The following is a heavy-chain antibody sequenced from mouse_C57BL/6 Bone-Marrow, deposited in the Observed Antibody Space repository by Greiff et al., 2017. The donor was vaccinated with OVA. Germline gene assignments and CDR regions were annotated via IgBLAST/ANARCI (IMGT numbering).Heavy chain of an antibody. CDR1: GFSLTSYG. V-gene: IGHV2-6*01. CDR2: IWGVGST. Sequence: VKLVESGPGLVAPSQSLSITCTVSGFSLTSYGVDWVRQSPGKGLEWLGVIWGVGSTNYNSALKSRLSISKDNSKSQVFLKMNSLQTDDTAMYYCASGGDGYDPAPFAYWGQGTLVTVSA. D-gene: IGHD2-2*01. CDR3: ASGGDGYDPAPFAY. J-gene: IGHJ3*01.